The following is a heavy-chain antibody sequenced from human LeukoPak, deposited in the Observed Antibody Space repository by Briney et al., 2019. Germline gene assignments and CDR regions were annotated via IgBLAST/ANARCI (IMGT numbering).Heavy chain of an antibody. J-gene: IGHJ4*02. CDR2: INEDGSTT. D-gene: IGHD1-26*01. V-gene: IGHV3-74*01. CDR1: GFIFSSNW. Sequence: GGSLRLSCAASGFIFSSNWMHWVCQAPGKGLVWVSRINEDGSTTNHADSVKGRFTISRDNAKNTLYMQMNSLRAEDTAVYYCVRDLGGRSGHWGQGTLVTVSS. CDR3: VRDLGGRSGH.